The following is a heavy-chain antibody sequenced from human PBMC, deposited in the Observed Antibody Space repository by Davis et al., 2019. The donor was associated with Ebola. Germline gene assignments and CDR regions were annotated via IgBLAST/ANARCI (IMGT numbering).Heavy chain of an antibody. D-gene: IGHD2-2*01. CDR2: IYYSGST. CDR3: ARGHRYCSSTSCLGYYYYYGMDV. Sequence: PSETLSLTCTVSGGSISSSSYYWGWIRQPPGKGLEWIGSIYYSGSTYYNPSLKSRVTISVDTSKNQFSLKLSSVTAADTAVYYCARGHRYCSSTSCLGYYYYYGMDVWGQGTTVTVSS. V-gene: IGHV4-39*01. CDR1: GGSISSSSYY. J-gene: IGHJ6*02.